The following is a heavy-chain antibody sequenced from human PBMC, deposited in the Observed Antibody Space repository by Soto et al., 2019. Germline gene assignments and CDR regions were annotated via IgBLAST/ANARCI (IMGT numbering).Heavy chain of an antibody. V-gene: IGHV4-30-4*01. Sequence: TSETLPLTCTVSGGSIRSGDYYWSWIRQPPGKGLEWIGYIYYSGSTYYNPSLKSRVTISVDTSKNQFSLKLSSVTAADTAVYYCARGLALFDPWGQGTLVTVSS. CDR1: GGSIRSGDYY. D-gene: IGHD2-21*01. CDR2: IYYSGST. CDR3: ARGLALFDP. J-gene: IGHJ5*02.